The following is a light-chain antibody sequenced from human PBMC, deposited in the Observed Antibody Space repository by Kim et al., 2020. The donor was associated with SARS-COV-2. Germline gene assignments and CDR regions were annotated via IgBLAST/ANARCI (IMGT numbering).Light chain of an antibody. CDR1: SLRRYY. V-gene: IGLV3-19*01. CDR3: HSRDSSNNHL. CDR2: GKN. Sequence: SSELTQDPAVSVALGQTVRITCQGDSLRRYYASWYQQKPGQAPVLVIYGKNNRPSGIPDRVSGSSSGNTASLTITGVQAEDEADYYCHSRDSSNNHLFGG. J-gene: IGLJ3*02.